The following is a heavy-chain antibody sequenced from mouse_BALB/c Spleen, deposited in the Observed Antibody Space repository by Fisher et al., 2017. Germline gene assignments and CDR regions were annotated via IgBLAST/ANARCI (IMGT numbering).Heavy chain of an antibody. CDR3: ARGGRARAAMDY. J-gene: IGHJ4*01. Sequence: RFTISRDNARNTLYLQMSSLRSEDTALYYCARGGRARAAMDYWGQGTSVTVSS. V-gene: IGHV5-9*02. D-gene: IGHD3-1*01.